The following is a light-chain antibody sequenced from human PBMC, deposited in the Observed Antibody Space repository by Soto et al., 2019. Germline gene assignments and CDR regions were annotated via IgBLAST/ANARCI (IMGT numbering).Light chain of an antibody. CDR2: YDV. V-gene: IGLV1-36*01. CDR3: ASWDDSQHALL. CDR1: GSNLANHV. Sequence: QSVLTQPPSVSAAPGQRVDISCSGGGSNLANHVATWYQQLPGNDPKLLLYYDVVLASGVSYRFSGSRSVSSASLAISGLQSEDEATYYCASWDDSQHALLFGGGTKLTVL. J-gene: IGLJ2*01.